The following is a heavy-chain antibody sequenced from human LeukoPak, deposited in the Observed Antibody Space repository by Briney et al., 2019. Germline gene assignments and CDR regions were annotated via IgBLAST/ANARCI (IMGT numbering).Heavy chain of an antibody. D-gene: IGHD1-26*01. CDR3: AKDRSIGTYYTFDS. CDR1: GFTFSNYA. J-gene: IGHJ4*02. V-gene: IGHV3-23*01. Sequence: GGSLRLSCAASGFTFSNYAMTWVRQAPGKGLEWVSAVSGSGAIAYYTDSVKGRFTISRDNSKNTLYLQVSSLTAKDTAVYYCAKDRSIGTYYTFDSWGQGTLVTVSS. CDR2: VSGSGAIA.